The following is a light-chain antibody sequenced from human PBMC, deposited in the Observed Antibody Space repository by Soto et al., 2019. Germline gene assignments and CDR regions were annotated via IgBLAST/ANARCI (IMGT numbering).Light chain of an antibody. CDR2: DVT. CDR1: SRDVGANNY. J-gene: IGLJ3*02. Sequence: QSVLAQPPSASGSPGQSVTISCTGTSRDVGANNYVSWYQHHPGKAPKLIIYDVTERPSGVPDRFSGSKSGNTASLTVSGLQSEDEADYYCGSYAGSNSWVFGGGTKVTVL. CDR3: GSYAGSNSWV. V-gene: IGLV2-8*01.